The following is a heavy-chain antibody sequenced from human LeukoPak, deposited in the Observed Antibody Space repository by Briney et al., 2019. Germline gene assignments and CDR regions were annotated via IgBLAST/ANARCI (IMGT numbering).Heavy chain of an antibody. J-gene: IGHJ4*02. D-gene: IGHD4-17*01. CDR3: AKDNRYGDYRFRGFAY. CDR1: GFTFSSYG. V-gene: IGHV3-30*18. Sequence: GALRLSCAASGFTFSSYGMHWVRQAPGKGLEWVAVISYDGSNKYYADSVKGRFTISRDNSKNTLYLQMNSLRAEDTAVYYCAKDNRYGDYRFRGFAYWGQGTLVTVSS. CDR2: ISYDGSNK.